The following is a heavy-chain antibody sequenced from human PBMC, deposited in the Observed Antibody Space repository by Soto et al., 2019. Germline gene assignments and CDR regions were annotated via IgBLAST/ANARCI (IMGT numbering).Heavy chain of an antibody. Sequence: GGSLRLSCAASGFTFSSYSMNWVRQAPGKGLERVSSISSSSSYIYYADSVKGRFTISRDNAKNSLYLQMNSLRAEDTAVYYCATLPAGIPNWFDPWGQGALVTVSS. D-gene: IGHD2-21*01. CDR1: GFTFSSYS. V-gene: IGHV3-21*01. CDR2: ISSSSSYI. J-gene: IGHJ5*02. CDR3: ATLPAGIPNWFDP.